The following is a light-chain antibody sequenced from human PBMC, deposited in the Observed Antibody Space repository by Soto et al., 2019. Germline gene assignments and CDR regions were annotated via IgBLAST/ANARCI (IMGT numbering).Light chain of an antibody. CDR3: QQYHNWPPSWT. V-gene: IGKV3-15*01. CDR1: QSVSSN. CDR2: YAS. J-gene: IGKJ1*01. Sequence: EIVMTQSPATLSVSPGERATLSCRASQSVSSNLAWYQQKPGQAPRLLIYYASTRATGIPARFSGSGSGTEFTLTISSLHSEDFAVYYCQQYHNWPPSWTFGQGTKVEMK.